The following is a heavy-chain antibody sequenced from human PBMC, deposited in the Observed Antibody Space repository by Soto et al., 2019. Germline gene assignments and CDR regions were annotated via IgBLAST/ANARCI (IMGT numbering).Heavy chain of an antibody. CDR3: ARVPYYYDSSGYYLYFDY. CDR2: IYYSGST. D-gene: IGHD3-22*01. V-gene: IGHV4-59*01. J-gene: IGHJ4*02. Sequence: SETLSLTCTVSGGSISSYYWSWIRQPPGKGLEWIGYIYYSGSTNYNPSLKSRVTISVDTSKNQFSLKLSSVTTADTAVYYCARVPYYYDSSGYYLYFDYWGQGTLVTVSS. CDR1: GGSISSYY.